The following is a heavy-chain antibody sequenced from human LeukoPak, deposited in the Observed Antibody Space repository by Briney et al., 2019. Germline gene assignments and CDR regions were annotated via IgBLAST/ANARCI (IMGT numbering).Heavy chain of an antibody. D-gene: IGHD6-13*01. CDR1: GFTFSRSA. CDR3: VKGRISEDGLDF. V-gene: IGHV3-23*01. Sequence: GGSLRLSCAASGFTFSRSAMTWVRQTPGKGLDWVSSISSSGNTYYADSVKGRFTISRDNSKTMLYLQMNSLRADDTAVYYCVKGRISEDGLDFWGQGTLVTVSS. J-gene: IGHJ4*02. CDR2: ISSSGNT.